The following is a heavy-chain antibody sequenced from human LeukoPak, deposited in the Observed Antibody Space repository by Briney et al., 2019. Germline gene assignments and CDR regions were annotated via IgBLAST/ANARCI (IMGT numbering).Heavy chain of an antibody. CDR1: GFTFSGYA. CDR2: ISYDGSNK. CDR3: AKDLVVGALDY. Sequence: GGSLRLSCAASGFTFSGYAIHWVRQAPGKGLEWVAVISYDGSNKYYADSVKGRFTISRDNSKNTLYLQMDSLRADDTAVYYCAKDLVVGALDYWGQGTLVTVSS. D-gene: IGHD1-26*01. J-gene: IGHJ4*02. V-gene: IGHV3-30*04.